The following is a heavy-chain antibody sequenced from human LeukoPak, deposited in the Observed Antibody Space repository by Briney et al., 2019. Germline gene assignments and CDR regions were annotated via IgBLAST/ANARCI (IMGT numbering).Heavy chain of an antibody. CDR2: IYYSDSGKM. D-gene: IGHD3-22*01. Sequence: PSETLSLTCTVSGGSISRSFYYWGWIRQSPGKGLEWIGSIYYSDSGKMYYNPSLKSRVTMSADTSKNQFSLKLSSVTAADTAVYYCASWVSNSSGYQGNDYWGQGTLVTVSS. CDR1: GGSISRSFYY. CDR3: ASWVSNSSGYQGNDY. J-gene: IGHJ4*02. V-gene: IGHV4-39*07.